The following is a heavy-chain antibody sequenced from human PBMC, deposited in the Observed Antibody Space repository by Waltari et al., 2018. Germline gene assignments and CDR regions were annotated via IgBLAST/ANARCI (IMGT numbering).Heavy chain of an antibody. V-gene: IGHV3-48*03. CDR2: ISSSGSTL. D-gene: IGHD5-12*01. J-gene: IGHJ4*02. Sequence: EVQLLESGGGLGQPGGSLRLSCAASGFSFSSYEMNWVRQAPGKGLEWRSYISSSGSTLYYADSLKGRFTIARDNTKNSLYLQMNSLRAEDTGVYYCARPRSVAFFDYWGQGTLVTVSS. CDR1: GFSFSSYE. CDR3: ARPRSVAFFDY.